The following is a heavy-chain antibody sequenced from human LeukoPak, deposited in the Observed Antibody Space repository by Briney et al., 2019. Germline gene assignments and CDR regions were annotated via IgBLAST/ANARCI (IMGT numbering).Heavy chain of an antibody. D-gene: IGHD3-10*01. CDR1: GYSISSGYY. CDR2: IYHSGST. CDR3: ARDYYYGSGDTYYYYMDV. Sequence: SETLSLTCTVSGYSISSGYYWGWIRQPPGKGLGWIGSIYHSGSTYYSPSLKSRVTISVDTSKNQFSLKLSSVTAADTAVYYCARDYYYGSGDTYYYYMDVWGKGTTVTVSS. V-gene: IGHV4-38-2*02. J-gene: IGHJ6*03.